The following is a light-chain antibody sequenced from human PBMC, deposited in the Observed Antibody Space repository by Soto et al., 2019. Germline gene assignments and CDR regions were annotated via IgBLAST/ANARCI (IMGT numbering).Light chain of an antibody. J-gene: IGLJ1*01. CDR1: SSDVGGYNY. CDR2: EVS. Sequence: QSALTQPPCASGSPGQSITISCTGTSSDVGGYNYVSWYQQHPGKAPKLMIYEVSKRPSGVPDRFSGSKSGNTASLTVSGLQAEDEADYYCSSYAGSTPYVFGTGTQLTVL. CDR3: SSYAGSTPYV. V-gene: IGLV2-8*01.